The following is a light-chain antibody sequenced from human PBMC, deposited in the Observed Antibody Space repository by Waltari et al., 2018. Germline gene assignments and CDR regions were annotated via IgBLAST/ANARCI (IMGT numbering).Light chain of an antibody. Sequence: IILTHSPATLSVSPGATATLSCRASQSISSHLAWYQQKPGQTPRLLMYGASTRASGVPGRFSGRGSGTEFTLTISSLQSEDFAVYYCQQYNNWPPLTFGGGTKVEI. J-gene: IGKJ4*01. CDR3: QQYNNWPPLT. CDR2: GAS. CDR1: QSISSH. V-gene: IGKV3-15*01.